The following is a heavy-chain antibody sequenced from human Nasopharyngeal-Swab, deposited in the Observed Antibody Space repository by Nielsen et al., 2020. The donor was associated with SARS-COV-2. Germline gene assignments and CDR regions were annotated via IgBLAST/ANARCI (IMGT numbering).Heavy chain of an antibody. Sequence: GGSLRLSCAASGFTFSSYAMSWVRQAPGKGLECVSAISGSTTYYADSVKGRFTISRDNSKNTLYLQMNSLRAEDTAVYYCARGGNYAPFDYWGQGTLVTVSS. CDR3: ARGGNYAPFDY. J-gene: IGHJ4*02. V-gene: IGHV3-23*01. CDR2: ISGSTT. D-gene: IGHD1-7*01. CDR1: GFTFSSYA.